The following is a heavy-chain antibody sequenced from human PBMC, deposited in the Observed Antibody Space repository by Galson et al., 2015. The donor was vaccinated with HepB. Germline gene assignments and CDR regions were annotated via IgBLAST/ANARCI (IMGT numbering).Heavy chain of an antibody. CDR2: MNPNSGNT. D-gene: IGHD3-16*02. CDR3: ARGPRDDYVWGSYRYHGDV. Sequence: SVKVSCKASGYTFTSHDIIWVRQATGQGLEWMGWMNPNSGNTGYAEKFKGRVTMTRDTSKSTAYMELSSLTSEDTAVYYCARGPRDDYVWGSYRYHGDVWGQGTTVTVSS. V-gene: IGHV1-8*01. J-gene: IGHJ6*02. CDR1: GYTFTSHD.